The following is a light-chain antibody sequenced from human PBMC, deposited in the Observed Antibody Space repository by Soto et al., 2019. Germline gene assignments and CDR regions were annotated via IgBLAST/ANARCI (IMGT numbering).Light chain of an antibody. V-gene: IGLV1-40*01. CDR2: GNS. CDR3: QSYDSSLSGWV. J-gene: IGLJ2*01. CDR1: SSNIGAGYD. Sequence: QSVLTQPPSVSGAPGQRVTISCTGSSSNIGAGYDVHWYQQLPGTAPKRLIYGNSNRPSGVPDRFSGSKSGTSASLAITGLQAADEADYYCQSYDSSLSGWVFGGGTKVTVL.